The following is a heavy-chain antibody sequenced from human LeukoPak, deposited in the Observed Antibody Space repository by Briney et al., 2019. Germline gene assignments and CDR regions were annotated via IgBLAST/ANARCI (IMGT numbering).Heavy chain of an antibody. CDR2: IWYDGSNK. J-gene: IGHJ4*02. V-gene: IGHV3-33*06. Sequence: PGRSLRLSCAASGFTFSSYGMHWVRQAPGKGLEWVAVIWYDGSNKYYADSVKGRFTISRDNSKNTLYLQMNSLRAEDTAVYYCAKVFSLRYFDWILYVDSWGQGTLVTVSS. D-gene: IGHD3-9*01. CDR3: AKVFSLRYFDWILYVDS. CDR1: GFTFSSYG.